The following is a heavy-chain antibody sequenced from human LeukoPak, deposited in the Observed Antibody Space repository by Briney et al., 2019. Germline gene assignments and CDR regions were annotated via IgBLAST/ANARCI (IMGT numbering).Heavy chain of an antibody. CDR2: IIPILGIA. Sequence: SVKVSCKASGGTFSSYTISWVRQAPGQGLEWMGRIIPILGIANYAQKFQGRVTITADKSTSTAYMELSSLRSEDTAVYYCARGDYGSGDLGYFDYWGQGTLVTVSS. V-gene: IGHV1-69*02. CDR3: ARGDYGSGDLGYFDY. J-gene: IGHJ4*02. CDR1: GGTFSSYT. D-gene: IGHD3-10*01.